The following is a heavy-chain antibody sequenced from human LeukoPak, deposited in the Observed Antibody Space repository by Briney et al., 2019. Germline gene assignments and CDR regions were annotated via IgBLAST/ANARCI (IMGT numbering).Heavy chain of an antibody. J-gene: IGHJ4*02. D-gene: IGHD5-18*01. CDR1: GFTFRSYW. CDR2: IKEDGSEK. Sequence: GSLRLSCAASGFTFRSYWMSWVRQAPGKGLEWVANIKEDGSEKYYVDSVKGRFTISGDSAKNSLYLQMNSLRVEDTAVYYCARDHNYGSDYWGQGTLVTVSS. V-gene: IGHV3-7*03. CDR3: ARDHNYGSDY.